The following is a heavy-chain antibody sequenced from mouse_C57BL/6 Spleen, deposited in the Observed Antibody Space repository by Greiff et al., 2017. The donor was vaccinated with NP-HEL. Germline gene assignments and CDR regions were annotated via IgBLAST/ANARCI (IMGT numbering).Heavy chain of an antibody. CDR1: GYTFTSYW. J-gene: IGHJ3*01. D-gene: IGHD3-2*02. CDR2: IDPSDSYT. Sequence: QVQLQQPGAELVKPGASVKLSCKASGYTFTSYWMQWVNQRPGQGLEWIGEIDPSDSYTNYNPKFQGKATLTVDTSSSTAYMQLSSLTSKDSAVYYCATAAQATTGGFAYWGQGTLVTVSA. CDR3: ATAAQATTGGFAY. V-gene: IGHV1-50*01.